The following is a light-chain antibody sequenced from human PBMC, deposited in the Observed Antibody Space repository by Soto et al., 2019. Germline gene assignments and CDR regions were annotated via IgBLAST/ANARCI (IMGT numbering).Light chain of an antibody. J-gene: IGKJ3*01. CDR1: QGIINY. V-gene: IGKV1-9*01. Sequence: IHVTKSPSSLSAARGDGVSITFRASQGIINYLAWYQQKPGKAPKLLIYGASTLQGGVPSRFSGSGSGTDFTLTVSSLQPEDLATYYCQQLFMYPPTFGPGTKVDI. CDR2: GAS. CDR3: QQLFMYPPT.